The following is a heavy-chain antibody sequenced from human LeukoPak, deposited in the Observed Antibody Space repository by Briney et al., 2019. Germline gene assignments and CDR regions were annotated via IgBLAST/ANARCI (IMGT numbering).Heavy chain of an antibody. CDR2: ISGSGGST. D-gene: IGHD2-21*02. J-gene: IGHJ4*02. CDR3: AKDFTVVVTAIVDY. CDR1: GFTFSSYA. V-gene: IGHV3-23*01. Sequence: GGSLRLSCAASGFTFSSYAMSWVRQGPGKGLEWVSAISGSGGSTYYADSVKGRFTISRDNSKNTLYLQMNSLRAEDTAVYYCAKDFTVVVTAIVDYWGQGTLVTVSS.